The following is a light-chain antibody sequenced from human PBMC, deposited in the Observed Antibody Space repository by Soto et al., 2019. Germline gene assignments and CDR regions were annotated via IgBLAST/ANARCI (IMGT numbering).Light chain of an antibody. Sequence: EIVLTQSPLSLPVTPGEPASISCRSSRSILGSSGYNYLNWYLQKPGQSPQLLIYLGSSRASGVPDRFSGSGSGTDFTLTISRVEDGDVGVYFCAQVLAVPFTFGGGTKVDIK. CDR1: RSILGSSGYNY. CDR2: LGS. V-gene: IGKV2-28*01. J-gene: IGKJ4*01. CDR3: AQVLAVPFT.